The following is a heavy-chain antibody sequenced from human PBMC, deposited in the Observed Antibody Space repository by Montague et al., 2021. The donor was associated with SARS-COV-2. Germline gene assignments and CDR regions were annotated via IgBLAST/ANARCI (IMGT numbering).Heavy chain of an antibody. CDR3: ARDRPESWRISPGLAGLFATVVHSASGMDV. CDR1: GDSVTSGSHF. V-gene: IGHV4-61*09. D-gene: IGHD3-22*01. Sequence: TRSLTCTVSGDSVTSGSHFWTWIRQPAGKGLEWIGHIQTSGTSNYSPSLRDRITLSIDTSRNQFSLELRSVTAADTAVYYCARDRPESWRISPGLAGLFATVVHSASGMDVWGRGTTVIVS. J-gene: IGHJ6*02. CDR2: IQTSGTS.